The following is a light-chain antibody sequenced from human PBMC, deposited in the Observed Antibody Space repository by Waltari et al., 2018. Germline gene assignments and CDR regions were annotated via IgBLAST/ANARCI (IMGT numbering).Light chain of an antibody. Sequence: QSALTQPASVSGFPGQLVTTICPGTSNDVGGFYSVAWYQEHPGQAPRVIIYDVSDRPSGVSDRFSGSKSGNTASLTISGLQAEDEADYYCSSQSSNNVVLFGGGTKLTVL. CDR2: DVS. V-gene: IGLV2-14*01. CDR1: SNDVGGFYS. CDR3: SSQSSNNVVL. J-gene: IGLJ2*01.